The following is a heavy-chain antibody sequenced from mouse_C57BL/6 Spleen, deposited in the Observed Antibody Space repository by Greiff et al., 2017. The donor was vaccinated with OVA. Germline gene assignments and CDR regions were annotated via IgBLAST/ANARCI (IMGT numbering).Heavy chain of an antibody. CDR3: AIGGYYGSRRFDY. Sequence: QVQLQQPGAELVKPGASVKLSCKASGYTFTSYWMHWVKQRPGRGLEWIGRIDPNSGGTKYNEKFKSKTTLTVDKPSSTANMQLSSLTSEDSAVYDGAIGGYYGSRRFDYWGQGTTRTVSS. J-gene: IGHJ2*01. CDR1: GYTFTSYW. D-gene: IGHD1-1*01. CDR2: IDPNSGGT. V-gene: IGHV1-72*01.